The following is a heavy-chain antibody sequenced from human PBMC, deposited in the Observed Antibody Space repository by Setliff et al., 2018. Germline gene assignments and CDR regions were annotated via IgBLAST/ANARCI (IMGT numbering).Heavy chain of an antibody. J-gene: IGHJ3*02. CDR1: GYTFTSYH. CDR3: ARSFDSGFYHQRDAYDI. Sequence: ASVKVSCKASGYTFTSYHMYWVRQAPGQGLEWMGTINTGGGSASIVDQFQGRVTMTRDTSTSTVYMEFSSLRSDDTAVYYCARSFDSGFYHQRDAYDIWGQGTLVTVSS. D-gene: IGHD5-12*01. CDR2: INTGGGSA. V-gene: IGHV1-46*01.